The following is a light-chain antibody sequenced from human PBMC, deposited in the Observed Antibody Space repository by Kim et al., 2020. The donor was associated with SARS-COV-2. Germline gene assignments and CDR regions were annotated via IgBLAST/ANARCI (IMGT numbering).Light chain of an antibody. CDR1: TSNVGGNS. V-gene: IGLV1-44*01. J-gene: IGLJ1*01. Sequence: ELTQPPSASGTAGQRVALSCSGSTSNVGGNSINWYQQFPGKAPKLLMHSNNQRPSGVPDRFSGSKSGTSASLAISGLQSEDEADYYCVSWDDSLNGYVFGTGTKVTVL. CDR3: VSWDDSLNGYV. CDR2: SNN.